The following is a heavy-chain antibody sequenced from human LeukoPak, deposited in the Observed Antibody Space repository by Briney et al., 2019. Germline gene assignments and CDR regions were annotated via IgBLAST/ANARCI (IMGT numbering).Heavy chain of an antibody. Sequence: PGGSLRLSCAASGFTVSSNYMSWVRQAPGKGLEWVSVIYSGGSTYYADSVKGRFTISRDNSKNTLYLQMNSLRAEDTAVYYCARGPPDSSGYRHIWGQGTMVTVSS. V-gene: IGHV3-53*01. D-gene: IGHD3-22*01. CDR1: GFTVSSNY. CDR2: IYSGGST. J-gene: IGHJ3*02. CDR3: ARGPPDSSGYRHI.